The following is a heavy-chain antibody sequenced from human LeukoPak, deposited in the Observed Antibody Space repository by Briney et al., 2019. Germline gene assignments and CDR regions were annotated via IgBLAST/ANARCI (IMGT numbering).Heavy chain of an antibody. CDR2: ISYDGSNK. V-gene: IGHV3-30*04. D-gene: IGHD3-10*01. J-gene: IGHJ4*02. CDR3: ARGGRGLSLGEPDY. Sequence: QAGGSLRLSCAASGFTFSSYAMHWVRQAPGKGLEWVAVISYDGSNKYYADSVKGRFTISRDNSKNTLYLQMNSLRAEDTAVYYCARGGRGLSLGEPDYWGQGTLVTVSS. CDR1: GFTFSSYA.